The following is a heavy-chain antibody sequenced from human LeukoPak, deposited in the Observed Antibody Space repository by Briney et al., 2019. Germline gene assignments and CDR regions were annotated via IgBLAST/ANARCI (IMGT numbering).Heavy chain of an antibody. J-gene: IGHJ6*03. CDR3: AKPPSSSSPYYYYYYMDV. D-gene: IGHD6-6*01. CDR2: IRYDGSNK. V-gene: IGHV3-30*02. Sequence: GGSLRLSCAASGFTFSSYGMHWVRQAPGKGLGWVAFIRYDGSNKYYADSVKGRFTISRDNSKNTLYLQMNILRAEDTAVYYCAKPPSSSSPYYYYYYMDVWGKGTTVTVSS. CDR1: GFTFSSYG.